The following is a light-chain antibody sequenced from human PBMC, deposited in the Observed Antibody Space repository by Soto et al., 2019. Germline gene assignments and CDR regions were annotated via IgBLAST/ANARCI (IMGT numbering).Light chain of an antibody. Sequence: QSALTQPASVSGSPGQSITISCTGTSSDIGDSNYVSWYQQHPGKAPKHVIYDVSNRSSGVSNRFAGSKSANTASLTISGLQAEDEADYYCSSLRSSSTSYVFGTGTKVTVL. J-gene: IGLJ1*01. CDR2: DVS. CDR3: SSLRSSSTSYV. V-gene: IGLV2-14*03. CDR1: SSDIGDSNY.